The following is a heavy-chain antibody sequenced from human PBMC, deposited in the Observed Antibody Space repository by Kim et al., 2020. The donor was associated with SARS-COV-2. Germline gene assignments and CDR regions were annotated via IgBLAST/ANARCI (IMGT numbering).Heavy chain of an antibody. V-gene: IGHV1-18*01. CDR1: GYTFTSYG. Sequence: ASVKVSCKASGYTFTSYGISWVRQAPGQGLEWMGWISAYNGNTNYAQKLQGRVTMTTDTSTSTAYMELRNLRSDDTAVYYCATANPLAAAGSYYYYYGMDVWGQGTTVTVSS. CDR3: ATANPLAAAGSYYYYYGMDV. D-gene: IGHD6-13*01. J-gene: IGHJ6*02. CDR2: ISAYNGNT.